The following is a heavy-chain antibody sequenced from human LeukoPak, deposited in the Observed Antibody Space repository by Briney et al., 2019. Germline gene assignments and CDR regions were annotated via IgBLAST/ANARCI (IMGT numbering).Heavy chain of an antibody. D-gene: IGHD3-9*01. V-gene: IGHV4-31*03. J-gene: IGHJ5*02. CDR2: IFYTGAT. CDR1: GGSITSGGYY. Sequence: PSQTLSLTCTVSGGSITSGGYYWSWIRQYPGKGLEWIGYIFYTGATYYNPSLKSRVFISMDMSKNQFSLKLSSVTAADTAVYYCASSRSAYDFLTGYSSDTNWFDPWGQGTLVTVSS. CDR3: ASSRSAYDFLTGYSSDTNWFDP.